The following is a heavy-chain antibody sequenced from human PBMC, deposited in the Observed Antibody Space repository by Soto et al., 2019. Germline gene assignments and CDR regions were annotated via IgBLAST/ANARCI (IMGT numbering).Heavy chain of an antibody. Sequence: GESLKISCKGPGYSFTIYWISLVLQMPGKGLEWMGRIDPSDSYTNYSPSFQGHVTISADKSIDTAYLQWSSLKASDTAMYYCARQKEDRYGSGSYYYYYGMDVWGQGTTVTV. CDR3: ARQKEDRYGSGSYYYYYGMDV. CDR1: GYSFTIYW. D-gene: IGHD3-10*01. CDR2: IDPSDSYT. J-gene: IGHJ6*02. V-gene: IGHV5-10-1*01.